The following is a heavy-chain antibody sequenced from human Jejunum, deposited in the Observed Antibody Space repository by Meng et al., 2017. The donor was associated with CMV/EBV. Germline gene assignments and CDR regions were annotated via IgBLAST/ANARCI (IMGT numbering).Heavy chain of an antibody. J-gene: IGHJ4*02. V-gene: IGHV4-59*01. CDR2: IHSTGST. Sequence: CTVSGASINNYYWSWIRQPPGKALEWIGYIHSTGSTYYNPSLNSRLIISVDTSRSHFSLRLTSVTAADTAVYYCARYSHGGYYFDYWGQGTLVTVSS. CDR1: GASINNYY. CDR3: ARYSHGGYYFDY. D-gene: IGHD5-18*01.